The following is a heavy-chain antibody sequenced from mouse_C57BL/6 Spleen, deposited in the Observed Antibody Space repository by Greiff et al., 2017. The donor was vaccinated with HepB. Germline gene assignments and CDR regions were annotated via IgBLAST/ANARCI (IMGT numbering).Heavy chain of an antibody. CDR1: GFTFSDYG. CDR3: ARRVTRGYYMDY. V-gene: IGHV5-17*01. Sequence: EVQLVESGGGLVKPGGSLKLSCAASGFTFSDYGMHWVRQAPEKGLEWVAYISSGSSTIYYADTVKGRFTISRDNAKNTLFLQMTSLRSEDTAMYYCARRVTRGYYMDYWGQGTSVTVSS. J-gene: IGHJ4*01. CDR2: ISSGSSTI. D-gene: IGHD2-13*01.